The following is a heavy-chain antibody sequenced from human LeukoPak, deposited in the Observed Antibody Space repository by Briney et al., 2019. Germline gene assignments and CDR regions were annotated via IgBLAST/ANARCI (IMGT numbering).Heavy chain of an antibody. CDR3: GKEGGA. D-gene: IGHD3-16*01. V-gene: IGHV3-23*01. CDR1: GFTFSSYA. Sequence: GGSLRLSCAASGFTFSSYAMSWVRQAPGKGLEWVSAISGSGGSTNYADSLGGRFTISRDNSKDMLYLQMNSLKVEDTATYYCGKEGGAWGQGTKVTVSS. CDR2: ISGSGGST. J-gene: IGHJ5*02.